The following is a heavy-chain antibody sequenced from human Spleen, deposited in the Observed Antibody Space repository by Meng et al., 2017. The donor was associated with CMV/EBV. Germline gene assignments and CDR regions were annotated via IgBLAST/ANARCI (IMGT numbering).Heavy chain of an antibody. D-gene: IGHD2-15*01. CDR1: GYTFTSYG. CDR2: INPNSGGT. J-gene: IGHJ4*02. Sequence: QGQLVQSGAEVKKPGASVKVSCKASGYTFTSYGISWVRQAPGQGLEWMGWINPNSGGTNYAQKFRGRVTMTRDTSISTAYMELSRLRSDDTAVYYCARVRTLVVVADYWGQGTLVTVSS. V-gene: IGHV1-2*02. CDR3: ARVRTLVVVADY.